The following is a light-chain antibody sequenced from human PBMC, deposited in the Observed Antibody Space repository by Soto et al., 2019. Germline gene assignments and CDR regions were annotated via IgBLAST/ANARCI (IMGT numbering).Light chain of an antibody. CDR1: SSDVGGYNY. CDR3: SSYTSSRTLV. Sequence: QSALTQPASVSGSPGQSITISCTGTSSDVGGYNYVSWYQQHPGKAPKLMIYDVSNRPSGVSNRFSGSKSGNTASLTISGLQADDEAEYYCSSYTSSRTLVFGGGTKLTVL. V-gene: IGLV2-14*01. J-gene: IGLJ2*01. CDR2: DVS.